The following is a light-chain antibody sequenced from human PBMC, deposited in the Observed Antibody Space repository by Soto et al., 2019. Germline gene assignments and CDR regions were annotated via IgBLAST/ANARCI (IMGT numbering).Light chain of an antibody. J-gene: IGLJ1*01. CDR2: GSS. CDR3: QSHDSSLSAYV. Sequence: ALTQPPSVSGAPGQRVTISCTGSSCNIGAGYDVHWYQLPGTGPKLLISGSSNRPSGVPDRFSGSRSGTSASLAITGLQAEDEADYYCQSHDSSLSAYVFGTGTKVTVL. V-gene: IGLV1-40*01. CDR1: SCNIGAGYD.